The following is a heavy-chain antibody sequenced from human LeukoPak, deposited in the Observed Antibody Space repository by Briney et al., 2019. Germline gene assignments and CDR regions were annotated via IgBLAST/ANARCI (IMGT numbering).Heavy chain of an antibody. V-gene: IGHV3-23*01. CDR3: AKDPISGYYYSLFDY. D-gene: IGHD3-22*01. CDR1: GFTFSSHA. CDR2: ISDGGGTI. J-gene: IGHJ4*02. Sequence: GGSLRLSCAASGFTFSSHAMSWVRQAPGKGLGWVSAISDGGGTIFYADSVKGRFATSRDNSENTLYLQMNSLRAEDTAVYYCAKDPISGYYYSLFDYWGQGTLVTVSS.